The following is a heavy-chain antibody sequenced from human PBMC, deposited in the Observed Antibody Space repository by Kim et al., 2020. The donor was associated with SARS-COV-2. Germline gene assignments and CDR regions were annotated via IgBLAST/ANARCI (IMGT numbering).Heavy chain of an antibody. CDR3: ARDGYGSQAFDI. Sequence: YYADSVKGRFTISRDNDKNSLYLQMNSLRAEDTAVYYCARDGYGSQAFDIWGQGTMVTVSS. J-gene: IGHJ3*02. V-gene: IGHV3-21*01. D-gene: IGHD1-1*01.